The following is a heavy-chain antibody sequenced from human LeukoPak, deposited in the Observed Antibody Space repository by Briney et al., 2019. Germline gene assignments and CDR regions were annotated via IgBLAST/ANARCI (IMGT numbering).Heavy chain of an antibody. V-gene: IGHV4-34*01. CDR2: TNHSGST. D-gene: IGHD4-17*01. Sequence: SETLSLTCAVYGGSFSGYYWSWIRQPPGKGLEWIGETNHSGSTNYNPSLKSRVTISVDTSKNQFSLELSSVTAADTAVYYCARGSPATEDAFDIWGQGTMVTVSS. J-gene: IGHJ3*02. CDR1: GGSFSGYY. CDR3: ARGSPATEDAFDI.